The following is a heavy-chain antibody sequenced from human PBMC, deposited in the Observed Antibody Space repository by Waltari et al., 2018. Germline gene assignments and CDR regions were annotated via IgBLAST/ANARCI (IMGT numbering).Heavy chain of an antibody. D-gene: IGHD2-21*01. Sequence: QVQLVESGGGVVQPGRSLRLSCAVSGFTFSSYAMHWVRQAQGKGLEGVAVISYDGNTKFYADSVEGRFTISRDNSKNTLYLQMNSLRAEDTAVFYCARESMSSYFFDYWGQGTLVTVSS. CDR3: ARESMSSYFFDY. CDR1: GFTFSSYA. J-gene: IGHJ4*02. CDR2: ISYDGNTK. V-gene: IGHV3-30-3*01.